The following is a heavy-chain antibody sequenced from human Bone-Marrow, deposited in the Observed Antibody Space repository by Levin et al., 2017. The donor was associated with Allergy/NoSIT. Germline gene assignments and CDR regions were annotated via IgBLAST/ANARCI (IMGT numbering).Heavy chain of an antibody. V-gene: IGHV4-4*07. CDR1: GGSISSYY. Sequence: SSETLSLTCTVSGGSISSYYWSWIRQSAGKGLEWIGRIYTSGSTNYNPSLKSRVTMSVDTSKNQFSLNLSSVTAADTAVYYCARSTTADWYIDLWGRGTLITVSS. CDR2: IYTSGST. J-gene: IGHJ2*01. D-gene: IGHD4-17*01. CDR3: ARSTTADWYIDL.